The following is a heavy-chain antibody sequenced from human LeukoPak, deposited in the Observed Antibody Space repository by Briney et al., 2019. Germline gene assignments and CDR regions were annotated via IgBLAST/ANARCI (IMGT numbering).Heavy chain of an antibody. CDR2: MSWNSGSI. V-gene: IGHV3-9*01. Sequence: GGSLRLSCAASGFTFDDYAMHWVRQAPGKGLEWVSGMSWNSGSIGYADSVKGRFTISGDNAKNSLYLQMNSVRAEDTALYYCAKGTVIAVAGNFDYWGQGTLVTVSS. CDR3: AKGTVIAVAGNFDY. J-gene: IGHJ4*02. CDR1: GFTFDDYA. D-gene: IGHD6-19*01.